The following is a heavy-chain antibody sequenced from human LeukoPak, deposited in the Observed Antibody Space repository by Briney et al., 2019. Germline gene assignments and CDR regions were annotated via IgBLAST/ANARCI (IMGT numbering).Heavy chain of an antibody. CDR1: VYTFTAFY. V-gene: IGHV1-2*02. CDR3: AREAGDNAYDF. Sequence: ASVNVSFKASVYTFTAFYFHWVRQAPGQGLECMGWINPNNGDTRYAQNFQGRVTMTRDTSITTVYLELSSLRSDDTAIYHCAREAGDNAYDFWGPGTMVTVSS. CDR2: INPNNGDT. J-gene: IGHJ3*01. D-gene: IGHD1-14*01.